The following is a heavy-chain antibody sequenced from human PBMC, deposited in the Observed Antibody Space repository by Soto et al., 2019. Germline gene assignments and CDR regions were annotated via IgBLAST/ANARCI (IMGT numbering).Heavy chain of an antibody. V-gene: IGHV3-7*01. CDR1: GFTFSSYW. Sequence: EVQLVESGGGLVQPGGSLRLSCVDSGFTFSSYWMSWVRQAPVKGLEWVGNIKQDGSEENYVDSVKGRFTISRDNAKNSMYLQMNSLRVDDTAVYYCARIAASGRGWDVWGQGTTVVVSS. D-gene: IGHD6-13*01. J-gene: IGHJ6*02. CDR2: IKQDGSEE. CDR3: ARIAASGRGWDV.